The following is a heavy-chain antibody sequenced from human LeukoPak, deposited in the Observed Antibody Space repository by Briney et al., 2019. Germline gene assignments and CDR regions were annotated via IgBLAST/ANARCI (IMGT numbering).Heavy chain of an antibody. V-gene: IGHV1-69*05. CDR3: ARVLAAAGLWDYYYMDV. CDR1: GGTFSSYA. CDR2: IIPIFGTA. J-gene: IGHJ6*03. Sequence: SVKVSCKASGGTFSSYAISWVRQAPGQGLEWMGGIIPIFGTANYAQKFQGRVTITTDESTSTAYMELSSLRSEDTAVYYCARVLAAAGLWDYYYMDVLGKGTTVTVSS. D-gene: IGHD6-13*01.